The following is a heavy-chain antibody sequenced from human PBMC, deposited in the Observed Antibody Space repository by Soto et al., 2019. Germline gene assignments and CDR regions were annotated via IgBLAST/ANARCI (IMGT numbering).Heavy chain of an antibody. V-gene: IGHV4-59*01. CDR3: ARDLWGYCGTDCYPLDV. CDR2: MYNTGST. CDR1: GGSMSRYY. Sequence: PSETLSLTCTVSGGSMSRYYWSWIRQPPGKGLEWIGYMYNTGSTVYNPSFKSRVTISVDTSKNQFSLKLNSVTAADTAVYYCARDLWGYCGTDCYPLDVWGQGTTVTVSS. D-gene: IGHD2-21*02. J-gene: IGHJ6*02.